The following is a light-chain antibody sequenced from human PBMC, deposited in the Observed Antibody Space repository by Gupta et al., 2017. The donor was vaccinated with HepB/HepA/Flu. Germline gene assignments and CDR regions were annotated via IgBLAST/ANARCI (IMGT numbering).Light chain of an antibody. CDR2: DAS. Sequence: IVLTPCPATLSLYPGERDTLSCRARQNVSSDLAWYQQKPGQAPRLLIYDASHGATGFPARFSGSGSGTEFTLTSSSREPEDFAVYYCHHGGNCPVAFGGGTKVDIK. CDR1: QNVSSD. CDR3: HHGGNCPVA. V-gene: IGKV3-11*01. J-gene: IGKJ4*01.